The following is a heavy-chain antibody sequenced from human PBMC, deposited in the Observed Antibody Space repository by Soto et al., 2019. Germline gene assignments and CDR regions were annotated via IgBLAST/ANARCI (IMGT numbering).Heavy chain of an antibody. J-gene: IGHJ4*02. CDR2: IYYSGST. D-gene: IGHD3-16*02. Sequence: SETLSLTCTVSGGSISSYYWSWIRQPPGRGLEWIGYIYYSGSTNYNPSLKSRVTISVDTSKNQFSLKLSSVTAADTAGYYCARVEWKLYDYVCGSYRTHYFDYWGQGTLVTVSS. CDR1: GGSISSYY. V-gene: IGHV4-59*01. CDR3: ARVEWKLYDYVCGSYRTHYFDY.